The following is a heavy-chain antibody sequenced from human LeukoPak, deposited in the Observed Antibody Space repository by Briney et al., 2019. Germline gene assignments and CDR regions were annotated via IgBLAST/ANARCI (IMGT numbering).Heavy chain of an antibody. CDR2: IFRGDAT. V-gene: IGHV3-53*01. CDR1: GFIVIDRY. CDR3: AGDSISSPNLDY. J-gene: IGHJ4*02. Sequence: PGGSLRLSCAASGFIVIDRYMSWVRQAPGKGLEWVAIIFRGDATYYIDSVKDRFTVSRDNSKNTMYLEMNSLRAEDTAVYYCAGDSISSPNLDYWGRGTLVTVSS. D-gene: IGHD6-6*01.